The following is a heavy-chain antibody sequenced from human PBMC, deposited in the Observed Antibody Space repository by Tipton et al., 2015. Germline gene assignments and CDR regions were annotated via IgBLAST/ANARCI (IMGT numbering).Heavy chain of an antibody. D-gene: IGHD6-13*01. J-gene: IGHJ4*02. Sequence: RSLRLSCAASGFTFSTYAMHWVRQGPAKGLEWVAAIWYDASNKYYADSMKGRFTISRDNSKDTLYLQMNSLRAEDTAVYYCARGKQLGFFDYWGQGTLVTVSS. CDR3: ARGKQLGFFDY. CDR1: GFTFSTYA. CDR2: IWYDASNK. V-gene: IGHV3-33*01.